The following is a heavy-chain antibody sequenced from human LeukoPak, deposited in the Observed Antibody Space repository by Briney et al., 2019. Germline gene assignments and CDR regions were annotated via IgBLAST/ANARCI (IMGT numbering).Heavy chain of an antibody. D-gene: IGHD6-13*01. Sequence: PGGSLRLSCAASGFTFSSYWMSWVRQAPGKGLEWVANIKQDGSEKYYVDSVKGRFTISRDNAKNSLYLQMNSLRAEDTAVYYCARPIAAADHDAFDIWGQGTMVTVSS. J-gene: IGHJ3*02. CDR1: GFTFSSYW. CDR2: IKQDGSEK. CDR3: ARPIAAADHDAFDI. V-gene: IGHV3-7*01.